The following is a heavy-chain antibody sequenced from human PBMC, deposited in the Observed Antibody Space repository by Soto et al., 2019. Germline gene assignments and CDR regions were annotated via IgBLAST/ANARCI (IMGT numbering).Heavy chain of an antibody. Sequence: EVQVVESGGGLVQPGGSLRLSCAASGFTFSSYSMNWVRQAPGKGLEWVSYMSSSSSTKFNADSVKGRYTISRDNARNSLYLPMNRLRAEDTAVYSGARDIDGGGQGTLVTVSS. CDR3: ARDIDG. D-gene: IGHD2-15*01. V-gene: IGHV3-48*01. J-gene: IGHJ4*02. CDR2: MSSSSSTK. CDR1: GFTFSSYS.